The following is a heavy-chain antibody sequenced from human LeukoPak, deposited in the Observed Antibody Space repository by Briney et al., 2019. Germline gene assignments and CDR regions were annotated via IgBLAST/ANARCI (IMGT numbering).Heavy chain of an antibody. D-gene: IGHD3-9*01. Sequence: ASVKVSCKASGHTFTSYYMHWVRQAPGQGLEWMGIINPSGGSTSYAQKFQGRVTMTRDTSTSTVYMELSSLRSEDTAVYYCARGPAGDYDILTGYPNVDYWGQGTLVTVSS. CDR3: ARGPAGDYDILTGYPNVDY. V-gene: IGHV1-46*01. CDR1: GHTFTSYY. J-gene: IGHJ4*02. CDR2: INPSGGST.